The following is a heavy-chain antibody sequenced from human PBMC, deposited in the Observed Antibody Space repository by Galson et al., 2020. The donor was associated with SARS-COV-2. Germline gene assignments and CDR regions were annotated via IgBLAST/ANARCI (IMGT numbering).Heavy chain of an antibody. CDR3: ATASPLTVTQDGFGP. V-gene: IGHV1-24*01. CDR1: GYTLTELS. J-gene: IGHJ5*02. CDR2: FDPEDGET. Sequence: GESLKISCKVSGYTLTELSMHWVRQAPGKGLEWMGGFDPEDGETIYAQKFQGRVTMTEDTSTDTAYMELSSLGSEDRAVYYCATASPLTVTQDGFGPWGQGTLVTVSS. D-gene: IGHD4-17*01.